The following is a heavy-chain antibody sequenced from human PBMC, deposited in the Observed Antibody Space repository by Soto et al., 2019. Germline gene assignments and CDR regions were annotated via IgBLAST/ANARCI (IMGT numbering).Heavy chain of an antibody. V-gene: IGHV4-34*01. CDR3: ARARNRFGKYGMDV. Sequence: QVQLQQWGAGLLKPSETLSLTCAVYGGSFSGYYWSWIRQPPGKGLEWIGEINHSGSTNYNPSLKSRVTIAVDTSKNQFSPKLSSVTAADTAVYYCARARNRFGKYGMDVWGQGTTVTVSS. D-gene: IGHD3-10*01. J-gene: IGHJ6*02. CDR1: GGSFSGYY. CDR2: INHSGST.